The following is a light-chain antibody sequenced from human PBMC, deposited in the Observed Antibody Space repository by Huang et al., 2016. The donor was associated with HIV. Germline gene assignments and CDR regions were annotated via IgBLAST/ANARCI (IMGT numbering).Light chain of an antibody. V-gene: IGKV4-1*01. Sequence: DIVMTQSPDSLAVSLGERGTINCKSSQRFSYTSTNKNSSAWYHQKAVQPPKLLITGACTRESGVPDRFRGGGSGTGFTLTISSLQAEDVAVCYCQQYYSSPYTFGPGTKLEIK. J-gene: IGKJ2*01. CDR1: QRFSYTSTNKNS. CDR3: QQYYSSPYT. CDR2: GAC.